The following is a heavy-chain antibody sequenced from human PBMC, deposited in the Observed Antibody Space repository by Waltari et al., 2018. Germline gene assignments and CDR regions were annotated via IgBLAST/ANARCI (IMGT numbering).Heavy chain of an antibody. J-gene: IGHJ4*02. Sequence: QLVQSGAAVKKPGASVTVSCQASGYLFSNYGITWVRKAPGQGLEWMGWINPYNGDTKYEQNRQGRVTMTTDTSTTTAYMEIRTLRSDDTAIYYCARDDVNRSNFGGFWGQGTLVTVSS. D-gene: IGHD3-16*01. V-gene: IGHV1-18*01. CDR2: INPYNGDT. CDR3: ARDDVNRSNFGGF. CDR1: GYLFSNYG.